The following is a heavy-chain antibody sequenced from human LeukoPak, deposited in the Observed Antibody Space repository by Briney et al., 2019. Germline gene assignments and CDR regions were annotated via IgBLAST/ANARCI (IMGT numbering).Heavy chain of an antibody. CDR3: ARDRYYVVDY. D-gene: IGHD3-10*01. CDR2: IKSDGSGA. V-gene: IGHV3-74*03. J-gene: IGHJ4*02. Sequence: GGSLRLSCAASGFSFSSSWMHWVRRVPGKGLVWVSRIKSDGSGATYADSVKGRFTISRDNTKNTLYLQMNSLRAEDTAVYYCARDRYYVVDYWGQGTLVTVSS. CDR1: GFSFSSSW.